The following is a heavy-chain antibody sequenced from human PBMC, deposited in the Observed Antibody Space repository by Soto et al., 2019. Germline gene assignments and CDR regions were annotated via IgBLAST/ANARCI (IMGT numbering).Heavy chain of an antibody. D-gene: IGHD2-8*02. CDR2: IYDSGST. J-gene: IGHJ4*02. V-gene: IGHV4-59*12. Sequence: SETLSLTCTVSGGSIISSYWSWILQPPGKGLEWIGYIYDSGSTYYNPSLKSRVTISVDTSKNQFSLKLTSVTAADTAVYYCARDKITGLFDYWGQGTLVTVSS. CDR3: ARDKITGLFDY. CDR1: GGSIISSY.